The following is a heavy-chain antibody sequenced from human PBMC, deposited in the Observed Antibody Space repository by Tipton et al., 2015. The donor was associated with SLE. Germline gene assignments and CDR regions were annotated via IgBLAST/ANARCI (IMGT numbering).Heavy chain of an antibody. CDR3: ARLEDPFGIFGVPKGWFDP. J-gene: IGHJ5*02. Sequence: LRLSCTVSGGSVSSGNYYWSWIRQPAGKGLEWIGRIFARGSTNYNPSLNSRVTISVGTSKRQFSLNLSSGTAADTAVYYCARLEDPFGIFGVPKGWFDPWGQGTLVTVSS. CDR1: GGSVSSGNYY. CDR2: IFARGST. V-gene: IGHV4-61*02. D-gene: IGHD3-3*02.